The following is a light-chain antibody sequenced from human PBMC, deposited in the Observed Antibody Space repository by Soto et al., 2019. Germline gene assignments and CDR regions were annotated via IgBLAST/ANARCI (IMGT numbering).Light chain of an antibody. CDR3: QQYSDWPWT. CDR1: QSVYNK. Sequence: EIVMTQSPATLSVSPGERATLSCRASQSVYNKLAWYQLTPGRAPRLLIYGTVTRATGIPDRFSGSGSRTEFTLTISSLVSEDFAIYYCQQYSDWPWTFGQGTKVDIK. CDR2: GTV. J-gene: IGKJ1*01. V-gene: IGKV3-15*01.